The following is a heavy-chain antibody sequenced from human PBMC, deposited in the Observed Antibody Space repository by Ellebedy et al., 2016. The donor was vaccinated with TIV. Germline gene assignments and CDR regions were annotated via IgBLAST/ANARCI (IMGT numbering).Heavy chain of an antibody. V-gene: IGHV4-61*01. CDR3: ARGYGTGRYGMDV. J-gene: IGHJ6*02. D-gene: IGHD3-10*01. Sequence: SETLSLTCSVTGDSVSSDNYYWSWIRLAPGKGLEWIGYVYYRGSTKYNSSLKNRVTISEDRSKNEFSLKLTSVTAADTAVYYCARGYGTGRYGMDVWGQGTTVTVSS. CDR1: GDSVSSDNYY. CDR2: VYYRGST.